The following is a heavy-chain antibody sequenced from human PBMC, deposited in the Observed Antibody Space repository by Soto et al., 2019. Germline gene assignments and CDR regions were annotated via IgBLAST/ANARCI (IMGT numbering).Heavy chain of an antibody. J-gene: IGHJ5*02. D-gene: IGHD2-15*01. CDR3: ARDCAGYCSGGSCQGWFDP. Sequence: SETLSLTCTVSGGSISSGGYYWSWIRQHPGKGLEWIGYIYYSGSTYYNPSLKSRVTISVDTSKNQFSLKLSSVTAADTAVYYCARDCAGYCSGGSCQGWFDPWGQGTLVTVSS. CDR1: GGSISSGGYY. CDR2: IYYSGST. V-gene: IGHV4-31*03.